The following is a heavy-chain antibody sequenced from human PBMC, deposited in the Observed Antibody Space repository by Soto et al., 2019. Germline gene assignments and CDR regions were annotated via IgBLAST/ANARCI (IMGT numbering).Heavy chain of an antibody. V-gene: IGHV1-69*13. D-gene: IGHD3-9*01. CDR3: ARVRYDILTGYFDY. CDR1: GGTFSSYA. CDR2: SMPIFGTA. J-gene: IGHJ4*02. Sequence: SVKVSCKASGGTFSSYAISWVRQAPGHGLEWMGGSMPIFGTANYAQKFQGRVTITADESTSTAYMELSSLRSEDTAVYYCARVRYDILTGYFDYWGQGTLVTVSS.